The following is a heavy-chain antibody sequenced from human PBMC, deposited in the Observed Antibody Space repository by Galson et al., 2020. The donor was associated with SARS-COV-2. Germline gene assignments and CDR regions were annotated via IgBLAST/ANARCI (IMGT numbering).Heavy chain of an antibody. Sequence: GGSLRLSCAMSGKSASADYMYWVRQTPETGLEWVSVIYSTGTTYYAASVRGRFIISRDNSKNTLYLQMKSLRDEDTAVYYCATDTLVGPRPAWVITVAFEHWGQGALVTVSS. D-gene: IGHD6-19*01. CDR1: GKSASADY. CDR2: IYSTGTT. V-gene: IGHV3-66*01. CDR3: ATDTLVGPRPAWVITVAFEH. J-gene: IGHJ4*02.